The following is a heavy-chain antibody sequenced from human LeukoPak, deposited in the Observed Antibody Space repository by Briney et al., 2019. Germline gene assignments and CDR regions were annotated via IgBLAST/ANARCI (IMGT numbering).Heavy chain of an antibody. CDR1: GFTVSSNY. J-gene: IGHJ3*02. V-gene: IGHV3-53*01. D-gene: IGHD4-17*01. CDR2: IYSGGST. CDR3: AREQMTTVTSDAFDI. Sequence: GGSLRLSCAASGFTVSSNYMSWVRQAPGKGLEWVSVIYSGGSTYYADSVKGRFTISRDNSKNTLYLQMNSLRAEDTAVYYCAREQMTTVTSDAFDIWGQGTMVTVSS.